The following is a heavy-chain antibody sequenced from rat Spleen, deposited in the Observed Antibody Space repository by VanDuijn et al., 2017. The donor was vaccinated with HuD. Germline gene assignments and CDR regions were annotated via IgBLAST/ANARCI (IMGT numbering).Heavy chain of an antibody. CDR1: GFTLSDYY. Sequence: EVQLVESGGGLVQPGRSLKLSCTASGFTLSDYYMAWVRQAPTKGLEWVATISSDGGRNFYRDSVKGRFTISRDNAKSTLYLQMDSLRSEDTATYYCTTRPYYSSLNWFPYWGQGTLVTVSS. CDR3: TTRPYYSSLNWFPY. V-gene: IGHV5-20*01. CDR2: ISSDGGRN. D-gene: IGHD1-2*01. J-gene: IGHJ3*01.